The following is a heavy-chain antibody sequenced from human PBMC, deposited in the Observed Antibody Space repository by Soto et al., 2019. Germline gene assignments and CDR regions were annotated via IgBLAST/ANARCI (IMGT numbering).Heavy chain of an antibody. J-gene: IGHJ4*02. CDR1: GDSISTFY. V-gene: IGHV4-59*01. CDR2: VYYTGST. D-gene: IGHD3-22*01. CDR3: ARGRTVRNYADDSSDYFYFFDY. Sequence: PSETLSLTCSISGDSISTFYCGWMRQSPGKELEWIGYVYYTGSTNYNPSLKSRVTISVDRSKNQFSLKLTSANAADTAVYYCARGRTVRNYADDSSDYFYFFDYWGQGTQVTVSS.